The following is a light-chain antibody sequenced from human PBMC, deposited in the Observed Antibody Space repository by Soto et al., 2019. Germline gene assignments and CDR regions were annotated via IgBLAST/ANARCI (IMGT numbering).Light chain of an antibody. CDR3: QQYGDSPIT. CDR2: GAS. V-gene: IGKV3-20*01. Sequence: EIVLTQSPGTLPLSPGERATLSCRASQSVSNNYLAWYQQKPGQAPRLLIYGASNRATGIPDRFSGSGSGTDFTLTISRLEPEDFAVYYCQQYGDSPITFGQGTRLEIK. J-gene: IGKJ5*01. CDR1: QSVSNNY.